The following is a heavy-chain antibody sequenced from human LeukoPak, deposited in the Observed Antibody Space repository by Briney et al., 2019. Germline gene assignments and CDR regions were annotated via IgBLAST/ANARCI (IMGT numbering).Heavy chain of an antibody. J-gene: IGHJ4*02. V-gene: IGHV3-23*01. CDR2: IGGSGATT. Sequence: QPGGSLRLSCAASGFTFSSYAMSWVRQAPGKGLYWVSAIGGSGATTHYADSVKGRFTISKDNSKNTLYLQMKSLRAEDTAVYYCSKDRGGTLGDYFDFWGQGTLVTVSS. CDR3: SKDRGGTLGDYFDF. D-gene: IGHD3-10*01. CDR1: GFTFSSYA.